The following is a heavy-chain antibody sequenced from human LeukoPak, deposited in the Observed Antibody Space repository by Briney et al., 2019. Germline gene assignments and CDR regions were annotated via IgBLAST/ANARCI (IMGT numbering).Heavy chain of an antibody. CDR1: GFTFSSYG. D-gene: IGHD4-17*01. J-gene: IGHJ4*02. CDR3: ARGVSYGDPSLDY. V-gene: IGHV3-33*08. Sequence: PGRSLRLSCAASGFTFSSYGMHWVRQAPGKGLEWVAVIWYDGSNKYYADSVKGRFTISRDNSKNTLYLQMNSLRAEDTAAYYCARGVSYGDPSLDYWGQGTLVTVSS. CDR2: IWYDGSNK.